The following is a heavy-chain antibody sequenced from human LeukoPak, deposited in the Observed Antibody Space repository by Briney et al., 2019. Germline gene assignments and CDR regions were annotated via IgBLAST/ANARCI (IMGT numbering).Heavy chain of an antibody. J-gene: IGHJ4*02. V-gene: IGHV3-64*01. CDR2: ISSNGGST. CDR1: GSTFSSYA. Sequence: GGSLRLSCAASGSTFSSYAMHWVRQAPGKGLEYVSAISSNGGSTYYANSVKGRFTISRDNSKNTLYLQMGSLRAEDMAVYYCARGSLKFWSGPYHFDYWGQGTLVTVSS. CDR3: ARGSLKFWSGPYHFDY. D-gene: IGHD3-3*01.